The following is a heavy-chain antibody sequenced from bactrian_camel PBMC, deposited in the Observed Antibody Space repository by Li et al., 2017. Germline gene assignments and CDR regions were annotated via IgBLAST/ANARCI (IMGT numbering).Heavy chain of an antibody. CDR2: INHIIGA. Sequence: QLVESGGGSVQAGGSLRLSCAASGYTLGSKCVGWFRQAPGKEREGVATINHIIGARYADSVKGRFTISNDTAKNTLYLQMSSLKPEDTALYYCAARGFSASWCNVASSNESMYWGQGTQVTVS. CDR1: GYTLGSKC. D-gene: IGHD3*01. V-gene: IGHV3S55*01. J-gene: IGHJ4*01. CDR3: AARGFSASWCNVASSNESMY.